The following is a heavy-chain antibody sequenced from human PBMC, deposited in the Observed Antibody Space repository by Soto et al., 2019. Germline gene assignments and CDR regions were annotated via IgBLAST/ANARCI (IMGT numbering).Heavy chain of an antibody. V-gene: IGHV1-69*02. CDR2: IIPILGIA. CDR3: ARWGRGGSYGADDWYFDL. D-gene: IGHD1-26*01. CDR1: GGTFSSYT. J-gene: IGHJ2*01. Sequence: QVQLVQSGAEVKKPGSSVKVSCKASGGTFSSYTISWVRQAPGQGLEWMGRIIPILGIANYAQKFQGRVTITADKSTSTAYMELSSLRSEDTAVYYCARWGRGGSYGADDWYFDLWGRGTLVTVSS.